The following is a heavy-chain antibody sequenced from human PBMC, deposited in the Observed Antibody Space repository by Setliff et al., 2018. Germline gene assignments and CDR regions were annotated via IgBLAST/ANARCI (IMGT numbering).Heavy chain of an antibody. Sequence: GGSLRLSCVVSGFSFSRHWMSWVRQAPGKGLEWVADIKQDGSTKYYLDSVKGRFTISRDNAKKSLYLQMNGLRADDTAVYYCARDKGVISLDYWGQGTLVTVSS. D-gene: IGHD3-10*01. CDR2: IKQDGSTK. CDR1: GFSFSRHW. J-gene: IGHJ4*02. CDR3: ARDKGVISLDY. V-gene: IGHV3-7*01.